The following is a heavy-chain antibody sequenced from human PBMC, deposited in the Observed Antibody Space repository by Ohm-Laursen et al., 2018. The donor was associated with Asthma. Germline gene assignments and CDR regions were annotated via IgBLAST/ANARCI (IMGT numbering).Heavy chain of an antibody. J-gene: IGHJ4*02. Sequence: SDTLSLTCAVSGGSISSGGYSWSWIRQPPGKGLEWIGYIYHSGSTYYNPSLKSRVTISVDRSKNQFSLKLSSVTAADTAVYYCASYYDLWGGYYTGPFDYWGQGTLVTVSS. CDR2: IYHSGST. V-gene: IGHV4-30-2*02. D-gene: IGHD3-3*01. CDR1: GGSISSGGYS. CDR3: ASYYDLWGGYYTGPFDY.